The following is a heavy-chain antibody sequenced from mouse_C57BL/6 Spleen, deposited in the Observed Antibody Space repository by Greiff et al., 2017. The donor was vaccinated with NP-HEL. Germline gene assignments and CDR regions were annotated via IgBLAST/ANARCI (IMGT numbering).Heavy chain of an antibody. J-gene: IGHJ3*01. Sequence: VHVKQSGPELVKPGASVKISCKASGYSFTGYYMNWVKQSPEKSLEWIGEINPSTGGTTYNQKFKAKATLTVDKSSSTAYMQLKSLTSEDSAVYYCARGDYDGAWFAYWGQGTLVTVSA. V-gene: IGHV1-42*01. CDR2: INPSTGGT. CDR3: ARGDYDGAWFAY. CDR1: GYSFTGYY. D-gene: IGHD2-4*01.